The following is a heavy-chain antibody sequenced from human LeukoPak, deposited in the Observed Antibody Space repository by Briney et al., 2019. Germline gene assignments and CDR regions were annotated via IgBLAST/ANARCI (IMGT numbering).Heavy chain of an antibody. CDR1: GGSISSGGYY. V-gene: IGHV4-30-2*01. CDR3: AICNQGGYSYYFDY. CDR2: IYHSGST. Sequence: PSQTLSLTCTVSGGSISSGGYYWSWIRQPPGKGLEWIGYIYHSGSTYYNPSLKSRVTISVDRSKNQFSLKLSSVTAADTAVYYCAICNQGGYSYYFDYWGQGTLVTVSS. J-gene: IGHJ4*02. D-gene: IGHD3-10*01.